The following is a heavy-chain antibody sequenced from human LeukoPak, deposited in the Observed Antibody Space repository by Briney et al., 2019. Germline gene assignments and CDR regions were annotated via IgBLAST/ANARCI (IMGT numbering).Heavy chain of an antibody. V-gene: IGHV4-31*03. D-gene: IGHD6-13*01. Sequence: SETLSLTCTVSGGSISSGGYYWSWIRQHPGKGLEWIGYIYYSGSTYYNPSLKSRVAISADTSKNQFSLKLSSVTAADTAVYYCARDSPPGSSSWYGLDYWGQGTLVTVSS. CDR3: ARDSPPGSSSWYGLDY. CDR1: GGSISSGGYY. CDR2: IYYSGST. J-gene: IGHJ4*02.